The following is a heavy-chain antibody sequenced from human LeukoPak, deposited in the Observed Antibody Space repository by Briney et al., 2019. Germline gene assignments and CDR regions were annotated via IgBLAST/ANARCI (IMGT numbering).Heavy chain of an antibody. CDR1: GFTFSSYW. D-gene: IGHD6-19*01. J-gene: IGHJ4*02. Sequence: QPGGSLRLSCAASGFTFSSYWMSWVRQAPGKGLEWVANIKQDGSEKYYVDSVKGRFTISRDNAKNSLYLQMNSLRAEDTAVYYCARVSDIEEKTYYSSFDYWGQGTLVTVSS. CDR3: ARVSDIEEKTYYSSFDY. V-gene: IGHV3-7*01. CDR2: IKQDGSEK.